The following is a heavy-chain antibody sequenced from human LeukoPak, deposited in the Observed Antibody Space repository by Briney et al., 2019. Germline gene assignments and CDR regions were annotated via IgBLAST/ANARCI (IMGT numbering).Heavy chain of an antibody. D-gene: IGHD3-22*01. CDR2: IWYDGSNK. J-gene: IGHJ3*02. Sequence: PGGSLRLSRAASGFTFSSYGMHWVRQAPGKGLEWVAVIWYDGSNKFYADSVKGRFIISRDNSKNTLYLQMNSLRAEDTALYYCARDEYYYDSSGYFFYPTAYDAFDIWGQGTLVTVSS. V-gene: IGHV3-33*01. CDR1: GFTFSSYG. CDR3: ARDEYYYDSSGYFFYPTAYDAFDI.